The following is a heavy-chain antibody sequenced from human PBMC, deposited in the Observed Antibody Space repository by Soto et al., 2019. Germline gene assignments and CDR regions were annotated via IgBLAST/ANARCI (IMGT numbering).Heavy chain of an antibody. V-gene: IGHV3-11*01. CDR1: GFTFRAYY. J-gene: IGHJ4*02. CDR3: ARGSPQFWQLFDN. D-gene: IGHD3-3*01. CDR2: ISTGGSTI. Sequence: GGSLRLSCTASGFTFRAYYMNWIRQAPGKGLEWVSYISTGGSTIFYADSVKGRFTISRDNDKNSLSLQMDSLRADDTGVYYCARGSPQFWQLFDNWGQRALVTVSS.